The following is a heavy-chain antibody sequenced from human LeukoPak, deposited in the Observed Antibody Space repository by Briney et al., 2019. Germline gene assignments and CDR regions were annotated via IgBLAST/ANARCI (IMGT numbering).Heavy chain of an antibody. CDR2: IKEDGGDK. D-gene: IGHD4-23*01. Sequence: GGSLRLSCAASGFTFSRFRMSWVRQAPGKGLEWVANIKEDGGDKYYVDSVKGRFSISKDNAKNSLYLQMNSLRADDTAVYYCAKPSGYGGIDFDYWGQGTLVTVSS. CDR3: AKPSGYGGIDFDY. V-gene: IGHV3-7*02. CDR1: GFTFSRFR. J-gene: IGHJ4*02.